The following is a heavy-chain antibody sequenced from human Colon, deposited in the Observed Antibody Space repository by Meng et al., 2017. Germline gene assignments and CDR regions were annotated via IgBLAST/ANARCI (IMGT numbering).Heavy chain of an antibody. J-gene: IGHJ4*02. CDR2: ISSSGAT. CDR3: ARHPRIHSGLSRLDY. D-gene: IGHD1-26*01. Sequence: SETLSLTCTVSGGSINGYYWSWIRQTAGRGREWIGRISSSGATNYTPSLKGRVSMSLDTPKNQFSLKLTSVTAADTAVYYCARHPRIHSGLSRLDYWGQGKLVTVSS. V-gene: IGHV4-4*07. CDR1: GGSINGYY.